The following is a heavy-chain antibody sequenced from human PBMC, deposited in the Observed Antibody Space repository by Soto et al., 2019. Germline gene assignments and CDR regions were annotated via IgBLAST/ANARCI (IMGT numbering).Heavy chain of an antibody. D-gene: IGHD3-3*01. CDR2: INHSGST. Sequence: SETLSLTCAVYGGSFSGYYWSWIRQPPGKGLEWIGEINHSGSTNYNPSLKSRVTISVDTSKNQFSLKLSSVTAADTAVYYCARLGRDFWSGYYDAPDYWGQGTLVTVSS. V-gene: IGHV4-34*01. CDR1: GGSFSGYY. CDR3: ARLGRDFWSGYYDAPDY. J-gene: IGHJ4*02.